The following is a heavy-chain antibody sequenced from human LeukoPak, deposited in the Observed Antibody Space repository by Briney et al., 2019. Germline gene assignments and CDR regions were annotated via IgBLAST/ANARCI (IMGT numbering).Heavy chain of an antibody. J-gene: IGHJ4*02. CDR2: ISYDGSNK. CDR1: GFTFSSYG. V-gene: IGHV3-30*18. D-gene: IGHD3-16*02. Sequence: GGSLRLSCAASGFTFSSYGMHWVRQAPGKGLEWVAVISYDGSNKYYADSVKGRFTISRDNSKNTLYLQMNSLRAEDTAVYYCAKVPYDYVWGSYRYGLFDYWGQGTLVTVSS. CDR3: AKVPYDYVWGSYRYGLFDY.